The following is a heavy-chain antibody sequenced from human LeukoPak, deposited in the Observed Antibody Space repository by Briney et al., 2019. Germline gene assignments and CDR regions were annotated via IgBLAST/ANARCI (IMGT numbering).Heavy chain of an antibody. CDR3: ASTNVLLWSGYYTSYYFDY. CDR2: SNPNSGGT. V-gene: IGHV1-2*02. Sequence: ASVKVSCKASGYTFTGYYMHWVRQAPGQGLEWMGWSNPNSGGTNYAQKFQGRVTMTRDTSISTAYMELSRLRSDDTAVYYCASTNVLLWSGYYTSYYFDYWGQGTLVTVSS. J-gene: IGHJ4*02. CDR1: GYTFTGYY. D-gene: IGHD3-3*01.